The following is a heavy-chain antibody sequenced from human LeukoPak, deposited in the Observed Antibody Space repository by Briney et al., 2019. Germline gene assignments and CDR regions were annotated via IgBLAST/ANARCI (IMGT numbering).Heavy chain of an antibody. D-gene: IGHD3-22*01. J-gene: IGHJ4*02. Sequence: GESLKISCKGSGYSFTSYWIGWVRQMPGKGLEWMGIIYPGDSDTRYSPSFQGQVTISADKSISTAYLQWSSLKASDTAMYYCARHPDYYDSSGYYYSGFYFDYWGQGTLVTVSS. CDR1: GYSFTSYW. V-gene: IGHV5-51*01. CDR3: ARHPDYYDSSGYYYSGFYFDY. CDR2: IYPGDSDT.